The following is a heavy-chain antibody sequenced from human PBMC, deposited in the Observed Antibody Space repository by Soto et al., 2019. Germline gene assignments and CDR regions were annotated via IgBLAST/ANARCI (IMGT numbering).Heavy chain of an antibody. CDR3: ARARATIAAAAIFDC. Sequence: SETLSLTCAVSGGSISTSNWWSWVRQPPGKGLEWIGEVYRTGSTTYNPPLESRLTISVDKSKNQFSPKLTSVTAADTAVYYCARARATIAAAAIFDCWGQGTLVTVSS. V-gene: IGHV4-4*02. D-gene: IGHD6-13*01. CDR2: VYRTGST. J-gene: IGHJ4*02. CDR1: GGSISTSNW.